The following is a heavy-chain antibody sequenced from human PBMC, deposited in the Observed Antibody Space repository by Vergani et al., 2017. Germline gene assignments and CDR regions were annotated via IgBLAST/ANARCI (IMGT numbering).Heavy chain of an antibody. J-gene: IGHJ6*03. CDR2: ISAYNGNT. V-gene: IGHV1-18*01. Sequence: QVQLVQSGAEVKKPGASVKVSCKASGYTFTSYGISWVRQAPGQGLEWMGWISAYNGNTNYAQKLQGRVTMTTDTSTSTAYMELRSLRSDDTAVYYCARVPXSGGSCYSAYYYYYYMDVWGKGTTVTVSS. CDR3: ARVPXSGGSCYSAYYYYYYMDV. D-gene: IGHD2-15*01. CDR1: GYTFTSYG.